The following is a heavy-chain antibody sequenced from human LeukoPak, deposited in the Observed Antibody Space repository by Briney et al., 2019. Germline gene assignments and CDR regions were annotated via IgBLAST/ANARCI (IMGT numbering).Heavy chain of an antibody. CDR3: ARVRVGNWFDP. CDR2: IYYSGST. V-gene: IGHV4-59*01. J-gene: IGHJ5*02. CDR1: GGSISSYY. D-gene: IGHD2-15*01. Sequence: SETLSLTCTVSGGSISSYYWSWIRLPPGKGLEWIGDIYYSGSTNYNPSLKSRVTISVDTSKNQFSLKLSSVTAADTAVYYCARVRVGNWFDPWGQGTLVTVSS.